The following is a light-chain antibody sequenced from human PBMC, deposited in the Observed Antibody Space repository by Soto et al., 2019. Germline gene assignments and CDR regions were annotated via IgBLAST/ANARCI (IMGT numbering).Light chain of an antibody. CDR3: QQSYSTPWT. Sequence: DIPMTQSPSSLSASVGDRVTITCRASQSIRSYLNWYQQNPGKAPKLLIYAASSLQSGVPSRFSGSGSGTDXXXXIXXXXPEDFATYYCQQSYSTPWTFGQGTKVEIK. CDR1: QSIRSY. CDR2: AAS. V-gene: IGKV1-39*01. J-gene: IGKJ1*01.